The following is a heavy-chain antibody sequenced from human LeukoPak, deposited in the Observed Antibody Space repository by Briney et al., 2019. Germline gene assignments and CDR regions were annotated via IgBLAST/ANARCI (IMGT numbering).Heavy chain of an antibody. CDR1: GFTFDDYG. Sequence: GGSLRLSCAASGFTFDDYGMHWVRQAPGKGLEWLAVISYDGSNKYFADSVEGRLVVSRDNSNNTLYLHMNTLRPDDTGIYYCAAYHASGTFGYFQHWGQGTLVTVSS. J-gene: IGHJ1*01. V-gene: IGHV3-30*03. CDR2: ISYDGSNK. D-gene: IGHD1-7*01. CDR3: AAYHASGTFGYFQH.